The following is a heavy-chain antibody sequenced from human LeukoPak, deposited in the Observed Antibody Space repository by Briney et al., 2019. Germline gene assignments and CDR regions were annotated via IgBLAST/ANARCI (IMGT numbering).Heavy chain of an antibody. Sequence: ASVKVSCMASGYTFTGYAMHWVRQAPGQRLEWMGWINAGNGNTKYSQKFQGRVTITRDTSASTAYMELSSLRSEDTAVYYCARVEWLRGNAFDIWGQGTMVTVSS. CDR1: GYTFTGYA. D-gene: IGHD5-12*01. CDR2: INAGNGNT. J-gene: IGHJ3*02. V-gene: IGHV1-3*01. CDR3: ARVEWLRGNAFDI.